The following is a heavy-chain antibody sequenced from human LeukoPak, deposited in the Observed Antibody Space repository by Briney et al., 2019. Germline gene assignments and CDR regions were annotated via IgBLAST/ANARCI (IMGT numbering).Heavy chain of an antibody. CDR1: GSTISTYW. J-gene: IGHJ4*02. Sequence: PGGSLRLSCTASGSTISTYWMSWVRQAPGKGLEWVSAISGSGGSTYYADSVKGRFTISRDNSKNTLYLQMNSLRAEDTAVYYCAKDYYDSSGYYTTGTTTFDYWGQGTLVTVSS. CDR3: AKDYYDSSGYYTTGTTTFDY. V-gene: IGHV3-23*01. D-gene: IGHD3-22*01. CDR2: ISGSGGST.